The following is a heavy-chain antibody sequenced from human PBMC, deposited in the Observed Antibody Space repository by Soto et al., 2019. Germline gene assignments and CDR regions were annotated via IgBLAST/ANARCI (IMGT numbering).Heavy chain of an antibody. CDR3: TRDGRRGYDMDV. V-gene: IGHV3-48*02. J-gene: IGHJ6*02. CDR2: ISTDLRAL. D-gene: IGHD1-26*01. CDR1: GFTISTYH. Sequence: PXESLRLSCAASGFTISTYHLNWVRQAPGKGLEWVSYISTDLRALYYADSVRGRFTISRDNAKNSLYLQMTSLRDEDTGVYYCTRDGRRGYDMDVWGQGTTVTVSS.